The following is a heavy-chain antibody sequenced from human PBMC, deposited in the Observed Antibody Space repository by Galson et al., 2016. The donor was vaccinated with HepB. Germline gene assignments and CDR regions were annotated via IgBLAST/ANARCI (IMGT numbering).Heavy chain of an antibody. CDR2: IYPGDSDT. Sequence: QSGAEVKKPGESLKISCKGSGYTFSNYWIGWVRQMPGKGLEWMGNIYPGDSDTRYSPSFQGRATISADKSISTAYLQCSSLKASDTSMYYCARRGTGWSLFDYWGQGTLVTVSS. J-gene: IGHJ4*02. V-gene: IGHV5-51*01. CDR1: GYTFSNYW. CDR3: ARRGTGWSLFDY. D-gene: IGHD3/OR15-3a*01.